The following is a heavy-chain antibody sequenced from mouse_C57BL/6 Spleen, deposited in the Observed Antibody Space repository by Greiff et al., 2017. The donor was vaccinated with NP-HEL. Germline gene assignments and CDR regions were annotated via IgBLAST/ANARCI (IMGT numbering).Heavy chain of an antibody. V-gene: IGHV1-53*01. CDR2: INPSNGGT. D-gene: IGHD2-5*01. CDR3: ARCSNYPYYAMDY. Sequence: VQLQQSGTELVKPGASVKLSCKASGYTFTSYWMHWVKQRPGQGLEWIGNINPSNGGTNYNEKFKSKATLTVDKSSSTAYMQLSSLTSEDSAVYYCARCSNYPYYAMDYWGQGTSVTVSS. CDR1: GYTFTSYW. J-gene: IGHJ4*01.